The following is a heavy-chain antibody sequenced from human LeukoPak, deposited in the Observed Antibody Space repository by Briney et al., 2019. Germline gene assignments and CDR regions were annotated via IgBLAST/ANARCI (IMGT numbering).Heavy chain of an antibody. V-gene: IGHV4-34*01. CDR3: ASSVVPAAQTQSDY. Sequence: SETLSLTCAVYGGSFSGYYWSWIRQPPGKGLEWIGEINHSGSTNYNPSLKSRVTISVDTSKNQFSLKLSSVTAADTAVYYCASSVVPAAQTQSDYWGQGTLVTVSS. D-gene: IGHD2-2*01. CDR1: GGSFSGYY. J-gene: IGHJ4*02. CDR2: INHSGST.